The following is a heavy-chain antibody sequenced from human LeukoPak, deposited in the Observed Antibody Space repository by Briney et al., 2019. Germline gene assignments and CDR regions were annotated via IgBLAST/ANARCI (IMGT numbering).Heavy chain of an antibody. D-gene: IGHD2-8*01. J-gene: IGHJ4*02. CDR1: VYTFTSYV. CDR3: ARGGGTNPGLDY. Sequence: ASVKVSCKASVYTFTSYVINWVRQATGQGLEWMGWMNPNSGNTGYAQKFQGRVTMTRNTSISTAYMELSSLRSEDTAVYYCARGGGTNPGLDYWGQGTLVTVSS. CDR2: MNPNSGNT. V-gene: IGHV1-8*01.